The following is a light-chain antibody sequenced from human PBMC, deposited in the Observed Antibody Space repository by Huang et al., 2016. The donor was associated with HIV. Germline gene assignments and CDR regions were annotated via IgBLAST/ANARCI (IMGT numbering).Light chain of an antibody. CDR1: QSVSGS. CDR3: QQYNNFYT. V-gene: IGKV3-15*01. J-gene: IGKJ3*01. Sequence: EIVLTQSPATLSVSPGERATLSCRASQSVSGSLAWYQQKPGQDPRRLIDGASTRASGVPARCSGRGYGTEFTLTISSLQSEDFAVYYCQQYNNFYTFGPGTRVDIK. CDR2: GAS.